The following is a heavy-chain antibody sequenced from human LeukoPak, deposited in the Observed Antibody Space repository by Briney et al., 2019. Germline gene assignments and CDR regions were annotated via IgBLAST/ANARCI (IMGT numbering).Heavy chain of an antibody. CDR1: GFTFDNYA. J-gene: IGHJ6*03. D-gene: IGHD5-18*01. V-gene: IGHV3-9*01. Sequence: SLTLSCAASGFTFDNYAMRWVRQPPGKGLEWVSGIRWNSGSKIYGDSVKGRVTISRDNAKNSLFLQMDSLRPDDTALDFCARVDRRGYSYDYGTMDVWGKGTTVTVSS. CDR3: ARVDRRGYSYDYGTMDV. CDR2: IRWNSGSK.